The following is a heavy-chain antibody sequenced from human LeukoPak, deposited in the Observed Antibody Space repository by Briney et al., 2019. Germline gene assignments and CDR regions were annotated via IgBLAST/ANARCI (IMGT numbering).Heavy chain of an antibody. CDR3: ARGSGYLYYFDY. CDR2: ISSSSSYI. D-gene: IGHD5-12*01. Sequence: GGSLRLSCAASGFTFSSYSMNWVRQAPGKGLEWVSSISSSSSYIYYADSVKGRFTISRDNAKNSLYLQMNSRRAEDTAVYYCARGSGYLYYFDYWGQGTLVTVSS. CDR1: GFTFSSYS. J-gene: IGHJ4*02. V-gene: IGHV3-21*01.